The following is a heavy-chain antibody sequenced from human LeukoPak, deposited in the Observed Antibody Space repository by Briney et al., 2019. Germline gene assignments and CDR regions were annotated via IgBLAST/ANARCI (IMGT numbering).Heavy chain of an antibody. CDR2: IDHTGSI. V-gene: IGHV4-34*01. J-gene: IGHJ4*02. CDR3: ARGGYGPGSHYRY. Sequence: NPSETLSLTCAVNAGSFTGYYWSWIRQPPGKVLEWIGEIDHTGSISYNPSLRSRVTISVDTFKNQFSLKLRSVTAADRAIYYCARGGYGPGSHYRYWGQGTLVTVSS. CDR1: AGSFTGYY. D-gene: IGHD3-10*01.